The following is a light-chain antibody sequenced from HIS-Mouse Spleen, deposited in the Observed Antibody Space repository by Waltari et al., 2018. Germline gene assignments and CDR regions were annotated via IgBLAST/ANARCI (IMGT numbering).Light chain of an antibody. J-gene: IGKJ2*01. CDR3: QQYYSTPYT. V-gene: IGKV4-1*01. CDR2: WAS. Sequence: DIVMTQSPDSLAVSLGERATINCKSSQSVLYSSNNKNYLAWYQQKPGQTPKLLIYWASTRESVVPDRFSGSGYGTDFTLTISSLQAEDVAVYYCQQYYSTPYTFGQGTKLEIK. CDR1: QSVLYSSNNKNY.